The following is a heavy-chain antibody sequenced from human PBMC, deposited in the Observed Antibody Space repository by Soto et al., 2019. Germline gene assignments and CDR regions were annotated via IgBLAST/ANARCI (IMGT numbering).Heavy chain of an antibody. J-gene: IGHJ4*02. Sequence: QPQMVQSGPEVKKPGASVKVSCKTSGYTFTSYGLSWVRQAPGQGLEWLGFINPKYGDTTYKYDLQGRLTITADPATDTAYMELRSLTYDDTAVFYCTSGPTGDYWGQGTLVTVSS. CDR1: GYTFTSYG. CDR3: TSGPTGDY. V-gene: IGHV1-18*01. CDR2: INPKYGDT. D-gene: IGHD3-9*01.